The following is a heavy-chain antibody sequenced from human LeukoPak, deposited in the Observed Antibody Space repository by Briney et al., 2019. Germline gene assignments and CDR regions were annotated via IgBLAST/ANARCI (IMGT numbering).Heavy chain of an antibody. CDR1: GGSISSYY. Sequence: SETLSLTCTVSGGSISSYYWSWIRQPPGKGLEWIGYIYYNGSTNYNPSLKSRVTISVDTSKNQFSLKLSSVTAADTAVYYCASTHDYGDYGGWFDPWGQGTLVTVSS. J-gene: IGHJ5*02. V-gene: IGHV4-59*01. CDR2: IYYNGST. CDR3: ASTHDYGDYGGWFDP. D-gene: IGHD4-17*01.